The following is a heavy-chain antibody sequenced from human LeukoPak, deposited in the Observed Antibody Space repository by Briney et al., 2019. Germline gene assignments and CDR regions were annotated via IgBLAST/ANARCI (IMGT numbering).Heavy chain of an antibody. V-gene: IGHV4-59*01. D-gene: IGHD5-24*01. CDR1: GGSISSYY. J-gene: IGHJ3*02. CDR2: IYYSGST. CDR3: ATVEMATRNAFDI. Sequence: SETLSLTCTVSGGSISSYYWSWIRQPPGKGLEWIGYIYYSGSTNYNPSLKSRVTISVDTSKNQFSLKLSSVTAADMAVYYCATVEMATRNAFDIWGQGTMVTVSS.